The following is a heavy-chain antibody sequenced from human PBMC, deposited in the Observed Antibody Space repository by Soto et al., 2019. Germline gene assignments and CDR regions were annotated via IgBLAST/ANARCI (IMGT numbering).Heavy chain of an antibody. CDR3: ARTNWNYGSLAS. CDR1: GGSISSYY. CDR2: IYYSGST. V-gene: IGHV4-59*01. D-gene: IGHD1-7*01. J-gene: IGHJ5*02. Sequence: PSETLSLTCTVSGGSISSYYWSWVRQPPGKGLEWIGDIYYSGSTNYNPSLKSRVTISVDTSKNQFSLKLSSVTAADTAVYYCARTNWNYGSLASWGQGTLVTSPQ.